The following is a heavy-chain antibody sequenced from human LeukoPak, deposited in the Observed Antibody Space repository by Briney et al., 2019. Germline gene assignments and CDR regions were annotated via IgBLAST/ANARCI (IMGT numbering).Heavy chain of an antibody. J-gene: IGHJ4*02. Sequence: PSETLSLTCAVYGGSFSGYYWNWIRQSPGKGLEWIGEMNHKGSSNYNPSLKSRLTISVDTSKNQFSLSLSSVTAADTAVYYCARVPSTEYDTSANVGALDSWGPGTLVRVSS. CDR1: GGSFSGYY. V-gene: IGHV4-34*01. D-gene: IGHD3-22*01. CDR3: ARVPSTEYDTSANVGALDS. CDR2: MNHKGSS.